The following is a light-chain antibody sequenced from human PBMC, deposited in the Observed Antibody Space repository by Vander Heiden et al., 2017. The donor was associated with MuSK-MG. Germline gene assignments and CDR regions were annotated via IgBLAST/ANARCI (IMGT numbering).Light chain of an antibody. CDR2: WAS. V-gene: IGKV4-1*01. CDR1: QSVLFIPNNKNY. J-gene: IGKJ1*01. CDR3: QQEHNPPYT. Sequence: DIVMTQSPDSLAASLGERATITCKSSQSVLFIPNNKNYLAWYQQKPRQPPRLLIYWASTREPGVPDRFSGSGSGTDFTLTINSLQAEDVALYYCQQEHNPPYTFGQGTKVEVK.